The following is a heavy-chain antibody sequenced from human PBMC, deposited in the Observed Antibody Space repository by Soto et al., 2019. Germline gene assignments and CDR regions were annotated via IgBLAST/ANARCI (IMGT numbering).Heavy chain of an antibody. J-gene: IGHJ4*02. D-gene: IGHD2-21*02. V-gene: IGHV3-7*01. Sequence: EVQLVESGGGLVQPGGSLRLSCTASGFSFSNHWMYWVRRPPGKGLEWVAYIQQDGSETPYVDSVEGRFTISRDNAKNSLYLQMDSLRDEDTAVYYCVKISRTADWVHWGQGSLVTVSS. CDR3: VKISRTADWVH. CDR1: GFSFSNHW. CDR2: IQQDGSET.